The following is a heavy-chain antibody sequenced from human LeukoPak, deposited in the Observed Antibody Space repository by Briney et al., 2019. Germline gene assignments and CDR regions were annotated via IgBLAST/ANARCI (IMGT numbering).Heavy chain of an antibody. J-gene: IGHJ4*02. CDR3: TTDLGRVYDILTGYYRRGDY. CDR2: IKSKTDGGTT. Sequence: PGGSLRLSCAASGFTFSNAWMSWVRQAPGKGLEWVGRIKSKTDGGTTDYAAPVKGRFTISRDDSKNTLYLQMNSLKTEDTAVYYCTTDLGRVYDILTGYYRRGDYWGQGTLVTVSA. D-gene: IGHD3-9*01. V-gene: IGHV3-15*01. CDR1: GFTFSNAW.